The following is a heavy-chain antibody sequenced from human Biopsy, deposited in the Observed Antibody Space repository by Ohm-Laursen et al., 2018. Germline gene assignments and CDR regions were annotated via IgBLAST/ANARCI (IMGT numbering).Heavy chain of an antibody. J-gene: IGHJ6*02. CDR2: INPNSGNA. CDR3: ARVPAYPSIDGYYGLDL. Sequence: SVKVSCKASGYTFAGYYLHWVRQAPGHGLEWMGWINPNSGNANYAQSYQGRLTVTRDTSISTAYMELTSLTFDDTAIYYCARVPAYPSIDGYYGLDLWGQGTTVIVSS. CDR1: GYTFAGYY. D-gene: IGHD3-9*01. V-gene: IGHV1-2*02.